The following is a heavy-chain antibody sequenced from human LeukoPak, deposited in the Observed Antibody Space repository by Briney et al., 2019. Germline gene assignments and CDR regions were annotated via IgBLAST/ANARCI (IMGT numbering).Heavy chain of an antibody. J-gene: IGHJ5*02. CDR1: GGSISSYY. CDR2: IYYSGCT. V-gene: IGHV4-59*01. D-gene: IGHD5-24*01. CDR3: ARGEMATTLPFDP. Sequence: PSETLSLTCTVSGGSISSYYWSWIRQPPGKGLEWIGYIYYSGCTNYNPSLKSRVTISVDTSKNQFSLKLSSVTAADTAVYYCARGEMATTLPFDPWGQGTLVTVSS.